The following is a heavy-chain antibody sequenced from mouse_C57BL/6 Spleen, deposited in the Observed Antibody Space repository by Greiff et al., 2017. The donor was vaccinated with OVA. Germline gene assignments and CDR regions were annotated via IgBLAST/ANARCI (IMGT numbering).Heavy chain of an antibody. CDR1: GFSLTSYG. CDR3: AKGEDSSGYDYYAMDY. CDR2: IWRGGST. Sequence: QVQLQQSGPGLVQPSQSLSITCTVSGFSLTSYGVHWVRQSPGKGLEWLGVIWRGGSTDYNAAFMSRLSITKDNSKSQVFFKMNSLQADDTAIYYCAKGEDSSGYDYYAMDYWGQGTSVTVSS. D-gene: IGHD3-2*02. J-gene: IGHJ4*01. V-gene: IGHV2-5*01.